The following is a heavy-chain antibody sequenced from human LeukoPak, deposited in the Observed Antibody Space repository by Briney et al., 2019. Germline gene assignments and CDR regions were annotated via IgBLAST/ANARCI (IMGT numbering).Heavy chain of an antibody. CDR3: ASTGYSSSWYIEGRFSSLYYFDY. J-gene: IGHJ4*02. CDR1: GFTVSSNY. CDR2: IYSGGST. V-gene: IGHV3-66*01. Sequence: GGSLRLSCAASGFTVSSNYISWVRQAPGKGLEWVSVIYSGGSTYYADSVKGRFTLSRDNSQNTLYLQMNSLRAEDTAVYYCASTGYSSSWYIEGRFSSLYYFDYWREGTVVTVSS. D-gene: IGHD6-13*01.